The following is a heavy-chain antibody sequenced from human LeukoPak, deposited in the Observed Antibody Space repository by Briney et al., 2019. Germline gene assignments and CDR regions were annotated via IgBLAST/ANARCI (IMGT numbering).Heavy chain of an antibody. D-gene: IGHD3-9*01. V-gene: IGHV3-9*01. CDR1: GFTFDDYA. Sequence: GRSLRLSCAASGFTFDDYAMHWVRQAPGKGLEWVSGISWNSGSIGYADSVKGRFTISRDNAKNSLYLQMNSLRAEDTALYYCAKDISYYDILTGPLDYWGQGTLVTVSS. J-gene: IGHJ4*02. CDR2: ISWNSGSI. CDR3: AKDISYYDILTGPLDY.